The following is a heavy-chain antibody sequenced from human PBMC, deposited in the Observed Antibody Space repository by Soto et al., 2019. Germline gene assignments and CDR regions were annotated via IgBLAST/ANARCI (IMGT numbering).Heavy chain of an antibody. CDR3: AKSHGYCSGGSCYQVPYFDY. D-gene: IGHD2-15*01. CDR1: GFTFSSYA. Sequence: GGSLRLSCAASGFTFSSYAMSWVRQAPGKGLEWVSAISGSGGSTYYADSVKGRFTISRDNSKNTLYLQMNSLRAEDTAVYYCAKSHGYCSGGSCYQVPYFDYWGQGTLVTVSS. CDR2: ISGSGGST. V-gene: IGHV3-23*01. J-gene: IGHJ4*02.